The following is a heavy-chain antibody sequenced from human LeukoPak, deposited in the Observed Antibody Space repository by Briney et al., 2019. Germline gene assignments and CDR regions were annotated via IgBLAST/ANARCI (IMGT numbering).Heavy chain of an antibody. D-gene: IGHD1-1*01. CDR3: TRAKRVIFDY. CDR1: GYTFAGYY. Sequence: ASVKVSCKASGYTFAGYYMHWVRQAPGQGLEWMGWINPNSGATLYAQKFQGRVTMTRDTSINTAYMELSSLRSDDTAVYYCTRAKRVIFDYWGQGTLVTVSS. CDR2: INPNSGAT. J-gene: IGHJ4*02. V-gene: IGHV1-2*02.